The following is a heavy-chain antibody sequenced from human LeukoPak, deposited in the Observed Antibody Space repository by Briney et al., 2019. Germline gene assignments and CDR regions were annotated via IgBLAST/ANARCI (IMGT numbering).Heavy chain of an antibody. Sequence: GASVKVSCKASGYTFTSYYMHWVRQAPGQGLEWMGIINPSGGSTSYAQKFQGRVTMTRDTSTSTVYMELSSLRAEDTAVYYCAKKLLPFYYGMDVWGKGTTVTVSS. D-gene: IGHD2-15*01. CDR2: INPSGGST. V-gene: IGHV1-46*01. J-gene: IGHJ6*04. CDR1: GYTFTSYY. CDR3: AKKLLPFYYGMDV.